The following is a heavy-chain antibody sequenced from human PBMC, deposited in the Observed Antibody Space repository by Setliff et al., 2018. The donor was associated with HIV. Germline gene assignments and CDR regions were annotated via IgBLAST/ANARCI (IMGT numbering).Heavy chain of an antibody. J-gene: IGHJ4*02. V-gene: IGHV4-38-2*01. CDR3: ARRGSGSPYFDY. CDR2: IYHSGST. Sequence: PSETLSLTCAVSGYSISTGYYWGWIRQPPGKGLEWIATIYHSGSTYYNPSLKSRVTISVDTSRNQFSLKLRSVTAADTAVYYCARRGSGSPYFDYWGQGTLVTV. CDR1: GYSISTGYY. D-gene: IGHD6-19*01.